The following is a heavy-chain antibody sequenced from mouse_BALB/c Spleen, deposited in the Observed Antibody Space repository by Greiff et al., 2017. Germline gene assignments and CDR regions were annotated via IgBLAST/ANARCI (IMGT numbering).Heavy chain of an antibody. D-gene: IGHD2-13*01. V-gene: IGHV1-63*02. J-gene: IGHJ4*01. CDR2: IYPGGGYT. CDR1: GYTFTNYW. Sequence: VQLQQSGAELVRPGTSVKISCKASGYTFTNYWLGWVKQRPGHGLEWIGDIYPGGGYTNYNEKFKGKATLTADTSSSTAYMQLSSLTSEDSAVYFCAKMGEAGAMDYWGQGTSVTVSS. CDR3: AKMGEAGAMDY.